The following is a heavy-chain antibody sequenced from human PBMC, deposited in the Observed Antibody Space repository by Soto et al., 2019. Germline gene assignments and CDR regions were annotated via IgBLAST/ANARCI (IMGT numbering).Heavy chain of an antibody. Sequence: QVQLVQSGAEVKKPGASVNVSCKASGYTFTSYDISWVRQATGQGLEWMGRLNPNSVNTAYAQKFQGRVTMTRNTSISTAYMELSSLRSEDTAVYYCARTTPYYYYAMDVWGQGTTVTVSS. V-gene: IGHV1-8*01. CDR2: LNPNSVNT. D-gene: IGHD1-1*01. CDR3: ARTTPYYYYAMDV. J-gene: IGHJ6*02. CDR1: GYTFTSYD.